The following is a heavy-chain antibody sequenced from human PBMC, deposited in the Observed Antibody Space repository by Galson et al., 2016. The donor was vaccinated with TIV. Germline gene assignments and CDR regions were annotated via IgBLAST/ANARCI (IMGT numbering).Heavy chain of an antibody. V-gene: IGHV1-18*04. CDR3: ARDAPYSSSWSIDY. D-gene: IGHD6-13*01. CDR2: ISGYDTNT. J-gene: IGHJ4*02. Sequence: SVKVSCKASGYTFTNYGISWVRQAPGQGLEWMGWISGYDTNTEYVQKLQDRVTMTKDTSTSTAYMELRSLRYDDTAVYYCARDAPYSSSWSIDYWGLGSLVTVSS. CDR1: GYTFTNYG.